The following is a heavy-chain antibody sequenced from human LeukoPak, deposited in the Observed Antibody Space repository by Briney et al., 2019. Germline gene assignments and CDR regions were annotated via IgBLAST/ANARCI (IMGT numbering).Heavy chain of an antibody. CDR3: ARHSSGYQ. V-gene: IGHV3-7*01. CDR2: IKEDGSEK. Sequence: GGSLRLSCAASGFTFSTYWMSWVHQAPGKGLEWVANIKEDGSEKYYGDSVKGRFTISRDNAKNSLYLQMNSLRAEDTAVYYCARHSSGYQWGQGTLVTVSS. D-gene: IGHD3-22*01. CDR1: GFTFSTYW. J-gene: IGHJ4*02.